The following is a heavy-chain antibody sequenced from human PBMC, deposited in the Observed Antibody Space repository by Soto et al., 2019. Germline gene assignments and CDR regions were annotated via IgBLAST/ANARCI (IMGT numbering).Heavy chain of an antibody. CDR1: GGSFSGYY. D-gene: IGHD3-10*01. CDR2: INHSGST. V-gene: IGHV4-34*01. J-gene: IGHJ4*02. CDR3: ARGGITMVRGVIKPSFDY. Sequence: XGTLSLRCAVYGGSFSGYYWSWIRQPPGKGLEWIGEINHSGSTNYNPSLKSRVTISVDTSKNQFSLKLSSVTAADTAVYYCARGGITMVRGVIKPSFDYWGQGTLVTVSS.